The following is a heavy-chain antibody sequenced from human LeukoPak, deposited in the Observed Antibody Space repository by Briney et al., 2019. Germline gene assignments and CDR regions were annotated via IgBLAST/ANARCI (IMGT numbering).Heavy chain of an antibody. D-gene: IGHD5-12*01. J-gene: IGHJ4*02. Sequence: SETLSLTCGVSGGAFSDYYWSWIRQAPGKGLEWIGEMIQSGSSNYNPSLRSRVTISGDTSMNQFSLKLNSLTAADTAVYYCARGNIVATILGGLHGTTAFDFWGQGILVTVSS. V-gene: IGHV4-34*01. CDR3: ARGNIVATILGGLHGTTAFDF. CDR2: MIQSGSS. CDR1: GGAFSDYY.